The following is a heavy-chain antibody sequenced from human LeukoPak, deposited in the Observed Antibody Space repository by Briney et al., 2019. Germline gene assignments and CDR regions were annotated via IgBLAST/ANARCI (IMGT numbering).Heavy chain of an antibody. CDR2: LNPNSGGT. CDR3: ARVDLLCY. J-gene: IGHJ4*02. CDR1: GYTFTGYY. V-gene: IGHV1-2*02. Sequence: ASVKVSCKASGYTFTGYYMHWVRQAPGQRLEWMGWLNPNSGGTNYAQKFQGRVTMTRDTSISTADMELSRLRSDDTAVYYCARVDLLCYWGQGTLVTVSS.